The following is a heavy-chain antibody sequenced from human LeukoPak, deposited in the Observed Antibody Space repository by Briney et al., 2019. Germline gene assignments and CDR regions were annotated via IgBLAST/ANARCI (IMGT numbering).Heavy chain of an antibody. J-gene: IGHJ5*01. CDR3: AKDVHNSGWYGWFDS. Sequence: GGSLRLSCAASGFTFSNCAVNWVRQAPGKGLEWVSLISGSGRNSYYADSVKGRFTISRDNSKNTMYLQMNSLRAEDTAVYYCAKDVHNSGWYGWFDSWGQGTLVTVSS. V-gene: IGHV3-23*01. D-gene: IGHD6-19*01. CDR1: GFTFSNCA. CDR2: ISGSGRNS.